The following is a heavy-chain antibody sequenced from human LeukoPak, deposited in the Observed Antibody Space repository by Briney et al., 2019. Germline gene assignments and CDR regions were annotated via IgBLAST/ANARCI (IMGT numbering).Heavy chain of an antibody. CDR3: ARSSHYSSGWYGALFDY. CDR2: ISAYNGNT. CDR1: GYTFTSYG. D-gene: IGHD6-19*01. Sequence: ASVKVSCKASGYTFTSYGIGWVRQAPGQGLEWMGWISAYNGNTNYAQKLQGRATMTTDTSTSTAYMELRSLRSDDTAVYYCARSSHYSSGWYGALFDYWGQGTLVTVSS. V-gene: IGHV1-18*01. J-gene: IGHJ4*02.